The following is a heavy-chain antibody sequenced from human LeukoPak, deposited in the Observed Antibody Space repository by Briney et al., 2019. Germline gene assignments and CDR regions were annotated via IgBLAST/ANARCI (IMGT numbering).Heavy chain of an antibody. CDR2: IYYSGST. CDR3: ARGRGSQGY. Sequence: SETLSLTCTVSGGSISSYYWSWIRQPPGKGLEWIGYIYYSGSTNYNPPLKSRVTISVDTSKNQFSLKLSSVTAADTAVYYCARGRGSQGYWGQGTLVTVSS. J-gene: IGHJ4*02. CDR1: GGSISSYY. V-gene: IGHV4-59*01. D-gene: IGHD1-26*01.